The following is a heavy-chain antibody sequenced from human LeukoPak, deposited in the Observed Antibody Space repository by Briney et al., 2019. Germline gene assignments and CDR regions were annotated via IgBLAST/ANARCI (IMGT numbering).Heavy chain of an antibody. Sequence: GGSLRLSCAASGFTFSSYAMSWVRQAPGKGLEWVSAISGSGGSTYYADSVKGRFTISRDNSKNTLYLQMNSLRAEDTALYYCAKDFRYYDSSGYYTNWGQGTLVTVSS. CDR1: GFTFSSYA. J-gene: IGHJ4*02. CDR2: ISGSGGST. CDR3: AKDFRYYDSSGYYTN. D-gene: IGHD3-22*01. V-gene: IGHV3-23*01.